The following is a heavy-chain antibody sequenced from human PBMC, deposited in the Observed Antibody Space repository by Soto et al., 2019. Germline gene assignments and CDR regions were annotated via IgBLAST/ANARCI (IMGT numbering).Heavy chain of an antibody. CDR3: ARSGGLDRDFNY. D-gene: IGHD2-15*01. CDR2: IIPMFDTP. Sequence: QVQLVQSGAEVKNPGSSVKVSCKASGGTFSSDSFSWVRQAPGQGLECMGGIIPMFDTPIYAQKFQDRVTITADESTSTAYMPLSSLRSGDTAVYYCARSGGLDRDFNYWGQGSLVTVSS. CDR1: GGTFSSDS. J-gene: IGHJ4*02. V-gene: IGHV1-69*12.